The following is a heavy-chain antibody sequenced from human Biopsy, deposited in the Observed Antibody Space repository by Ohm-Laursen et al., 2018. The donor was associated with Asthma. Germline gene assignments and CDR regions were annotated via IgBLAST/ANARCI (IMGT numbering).Heavy chain of an antibody. D-gene: IGHD3-3*01. Sequence: TLSLTCTVSGGSMTPTSHYWDWIRQAPGKGLEWIGYISYGGKTSYNPSLNNRVTISRDTSKNQFSLRLTSVTAADAAVYFCARRITIFGVVQKDHGMDAWGQGTTVIVSS. CDR2: ISYGGKT. J-gene: IGHJ6*02. CDR1: GGSMTPTSHY. V-gene: IGHV4-39*01. CDR3: ARRITIFGVVQKDHGMDA.